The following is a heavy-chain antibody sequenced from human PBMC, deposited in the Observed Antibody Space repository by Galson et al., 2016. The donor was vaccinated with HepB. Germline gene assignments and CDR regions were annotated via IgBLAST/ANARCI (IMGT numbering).Heavy chain of an antibody. CDR1: GPTASSHH. CDR2: FYAAGNI. V-gene: IGHV3-53*05. Sequence: SLRLSCAASGPTASSHHMLWVRQLPGKRLEWVSVFYAAGNIFYPDSVTGRFTISRDNSENTLNLQMNSLRPEDTAAYYCARVGYTRSSAGWFDAWGQGTLVTVTS. CDR3: ARVGYTRSSAGWFDA. D-gene: IGHD6-6*01. J-gene: IGHJ5*02.